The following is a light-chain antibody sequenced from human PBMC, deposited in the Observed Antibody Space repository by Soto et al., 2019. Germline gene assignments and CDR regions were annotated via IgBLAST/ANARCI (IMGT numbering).Light chain of an antibody. CDR3: SSYTSSSTLVV. Sequence: QSALTQPASVSGSPGQSITISCTGTSSDVGGYNYVSWYQQHPGKAPKLMIYEVSNRPSGVSNRFSGSKSGNTASLIISGLQAEDEADYYCSSYTSSSTLVVFGGGTKLTAL. J-gene: IGLJ2*01. CDR2: EVS. CDR1: SSDVGGYNY. V-gene: IGLV2-14*01.